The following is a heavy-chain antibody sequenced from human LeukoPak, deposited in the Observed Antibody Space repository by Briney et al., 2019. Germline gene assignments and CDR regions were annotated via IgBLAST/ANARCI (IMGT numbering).Heavy chain of an antibody. CDR3: ARDAKLVASPFDY. CDR2: IKQDGREK. Sequence: GGSLRLSCAASGFTFTTYWMSWVRQAPGKGLEWVANIKQDGREKYYVDSVKGRFAISRDNARKSLYPQMNSLRAEDTAVYYCARDAKLVASPFDYWGQGTLVTVSS. CDR1: GFTFTTYW. J-gene: IGHJ4*02. D-gene: IGHD2-8*02. V-gene: IGHV3-7*01.